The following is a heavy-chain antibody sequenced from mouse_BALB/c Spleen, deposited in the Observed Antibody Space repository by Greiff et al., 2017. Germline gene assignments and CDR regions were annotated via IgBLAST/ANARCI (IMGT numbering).Heavy chain of an antibody. CDR1: GFSLTSYG. J-gene: IGHJ1*01. V-gene: IGHV2-2*02. D-gene: IGHD1-1*01. Sequence: VQLVESGPGLVQPSQSLSITCTVSGFSLTSYGVHWVRQSPGKGLEWLGVIWSGGSTDYNAAFISRLSISKDNSKSQVFFKMNSLQANDTAIYYCARRPDYYGSSYVLYWYFDVWGAGTTVTVSS. CDR3: ARRPDYYGSSYVLYWYFDV. CDR2: IWSGGST.